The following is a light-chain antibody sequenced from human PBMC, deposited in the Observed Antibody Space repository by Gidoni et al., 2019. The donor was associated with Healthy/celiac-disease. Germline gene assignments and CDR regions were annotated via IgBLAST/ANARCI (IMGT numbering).Light chain of an antibody. V-gene: IGKV3-11*01. Sequence: EIVLTKSPATLSLSPGERATLSCRASQSVSSYLAWYQQQPGQAPRLLIYDATNRATGIPARFSGSGSATDFTLTISSLEPEDFAVYYCQQRSNWITFGQGTRLEIK. J-gene: IGKJ5*01. CDR3: QQRSNWIT. CDR2: DAT. CDR1: QSVSSY.